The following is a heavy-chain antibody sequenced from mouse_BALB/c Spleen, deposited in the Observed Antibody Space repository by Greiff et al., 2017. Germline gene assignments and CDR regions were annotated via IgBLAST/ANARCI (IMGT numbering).Heavy chain of an antibody. V-gene: IGHV1-18*01. D-gene: IGHD1-2*01. J-gene: IGHJ4*01. CDR3: ARSTTAYYYAMDY. Sequence: VQLKQSGPELVKPGASVKIPCKASGYTFTDYNMDWVKQSHGKSLEWIGDINPNNGGTIYNQKFKGKATLTVDKSSSTAYMELRSLTSEDTAVYYCARSTTAYYYAMDYWGQGTSVTVSS. CDR2: INPNNGGT. CDR1: GYTFTDYN.